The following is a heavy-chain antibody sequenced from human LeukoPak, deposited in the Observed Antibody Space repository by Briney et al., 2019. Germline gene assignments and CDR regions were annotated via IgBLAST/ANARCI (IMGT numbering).Heavy chain of an antibody. CDR3: ASVDTVGTIWY. V-gene: IGHV4-4*07. D-gene: IGHD5-12*01. CDR2: IFISGST. CDR1: GAFISNHY. J-gene: IGHJ4*02. Sequence: PSETLSLTCSVSGAFISNHYWSWIRQPAGKGLEWIGRIFISGSTNYNPSLKSRVTMSVDTSKNQFSLKLSSVTAADTAVYYCASVDTVGTIWYWGQGTLVTVSS.